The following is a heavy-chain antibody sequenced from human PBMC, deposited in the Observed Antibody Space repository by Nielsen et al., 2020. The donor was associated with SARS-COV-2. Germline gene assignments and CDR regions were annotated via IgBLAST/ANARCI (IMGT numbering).Heavy chain of an antibody. Sequence: GGSLRLSCAASGFTFDDYAMHWVRQPPGKGLEWVSGISWNGGAIKYADSVEGRFSISRDKAKNSLYLQLTSLTSDDTAVYYCVKDLGLAYSHGYFHHWGQGTLVSVSS. V-gene: IGHV3-9*01. J-gene: IGHJ4*02. CDR3: VKDLGLAYSHGYFHH. CDR2: ISWNGGAI. CDR1: GFTFDDYA. D-gene: IGHD6-13*01.